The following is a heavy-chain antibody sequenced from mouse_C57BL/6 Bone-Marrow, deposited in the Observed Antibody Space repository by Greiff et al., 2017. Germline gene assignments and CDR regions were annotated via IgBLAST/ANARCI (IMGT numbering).Heavy chain of an antibody. V-gene: IGHV5-12*01. D-gene: IGHD1-3*01. CDR2: ISNGGGST. J-gene: IGHJ4*01. Sequence: DVMLVESGGGLVQPGGSLKLSCAASGFTFSDYYMYWVRQTPEKRLEWVAYISNGGGSTYYPDTVKGRFTISRDNAKNTLYLQMSRLKSEDTAMYYCARQRLVGAMDYWGQGTSVTVSS. CDR3: ARQRLVGAMDY. CDR1: GFTFSDYY.